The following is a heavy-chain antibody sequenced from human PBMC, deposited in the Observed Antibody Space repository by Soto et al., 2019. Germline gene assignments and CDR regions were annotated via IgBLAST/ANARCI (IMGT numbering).Heavy chain of an antibody. CDR2: ISYDGSNK. CDR3: ARELRQQLVLYHFDY. CDR1: GFTFSSYA. V-gene: IGHV3-30-3*01. Sequence: PGGSLRLSCAASGFTFSSYAMHWVRQAPGKGLEWVAVISYDGSNKYYANSVKGRFTISRDNSKNTLYLQMNSLRAEDTAVYYCARELRQQLVLYHFDYWGQGTLVTVSS. D-gene: IGHD6-13*01. J-gene: IGHJ4*02.